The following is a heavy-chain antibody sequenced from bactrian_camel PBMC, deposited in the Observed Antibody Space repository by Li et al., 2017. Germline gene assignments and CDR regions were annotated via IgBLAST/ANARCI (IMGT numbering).Heavy chain of an antibody. CDR1: GFIFSSAF. CDR3: AADRYTSTPTLDSAIRLQLSMVT. J-gene: IGHJ4*01. V-gene: IGHV3S53*01. D-gene: IGHD2*01. CDR2: IVFGGST. Sequence: QVQLVESGGGLVQAGGSLRLSCAASGFIFSSAFMSWVRQAPGIECKLISTIVFGGSTFYSDSVKGRFTISHDKSKNTAYLQMNSLKPEDTAMYYCAADRYTSTPTLDSAIRLQLSMVTGARGPRSPTP.